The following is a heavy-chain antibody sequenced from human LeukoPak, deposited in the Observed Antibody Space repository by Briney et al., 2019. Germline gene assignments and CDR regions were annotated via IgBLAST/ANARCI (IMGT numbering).Heavy chain of an antibody. D-gene: IGHD6-13*01. Sequence: GASVKVSCKASGYTFTSYDINWVRQATGQGLEWMGWMNPNSGNTGYAQKFQGRVTMTRNTSISTAYMELSSLRSEDTAVYYCARAIKSSSWYGAYWGLLYYYMDVWGKGTTVTISS. CDR2: MNPNSGNT. CDR3: ARAIKSSSWYGAYWGLLYYYMDV. V-gene: IGHV1-8*01. CDR1: GYTFTSYD. J-gene: IGHJ6*03.